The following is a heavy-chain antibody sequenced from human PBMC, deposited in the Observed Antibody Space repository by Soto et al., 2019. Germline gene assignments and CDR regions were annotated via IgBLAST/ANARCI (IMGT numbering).Heavy chain of an antibody. CDR3: VREGRHTAMFSGFDY. CDR1: GFTFSEDA. D-gene: IGHD5-18*01. V-gene: IGHV3-33*01. J-gene: IGHJ4*02. Sequence: QVDLVESGGGVVQPGESLRLSCATSGFTFSEDAMHWVRQAPGKGLEWVAVIWYDGSKKHYADSVKGRFTISRDNSKNTLFLQMNSLTAEDTAVYWCVREGRHTAMFSGFDYWCQGTRVTASS. CDR2: IWYDGSKK.